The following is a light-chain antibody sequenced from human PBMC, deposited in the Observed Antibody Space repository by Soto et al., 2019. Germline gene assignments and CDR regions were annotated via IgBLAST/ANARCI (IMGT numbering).Light chain of an antibody. Sequence: ALSQPASVSGSPGQSITISCTGTSNDVGYYNYVSWYQQHPGQAPKLMISEVTTRPSGVSDRFSGSKSGNTASLTISRLQAEDEAHYYCSSYTTAYTQVFGGGTQLTVL. CDR2: EVT. CDR1: SNDVGYYNY. CDR3: SSYTTAYTQV. V-gene: IGLV2-14*01. J-gene: IGLJ3*02.